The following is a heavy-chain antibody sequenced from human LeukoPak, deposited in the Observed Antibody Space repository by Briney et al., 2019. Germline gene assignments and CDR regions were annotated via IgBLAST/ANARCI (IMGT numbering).Heavy chain of an antibody. J-gene: IGHJ3*02. V-gene: IGHV3-7*01. CDR2: IKYDGSEK. CDR1: GFSFSSSW. D-gene: IGHD4/OR15-4a*01. Sequence: GGSLRLSCAASGFSFSSSWMSWVRQAPGKGLEWVANIKYDGSEKYYVDSVKGRFTISRDNAKNTLYLQMNSLRAEDTAVYYCARESASAFDIWGQGTMVTVSS. CDR3: ARESASAFDI.